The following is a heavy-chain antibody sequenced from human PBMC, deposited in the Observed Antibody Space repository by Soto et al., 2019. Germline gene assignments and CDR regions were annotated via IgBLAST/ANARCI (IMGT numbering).Heavy chain of an antibody. Sequence: PSETLSLTCTVSGGSISSSSYYWGWIRQPPGKGLEWIGSIHYSGYTYYNPSLKSRVTISVDTSKNRFSLKLSSVTAADTAVYYCGRLVYDSSGYRPGWGQGTLVTVSS. CDR2: IHYSGYT. CDR3: GRLVYDSSGYRPG. D-gene: IGHD3-22*01. CDR1: GGSISSSSYY. J-gene: IGHJ4*02. V-gene: IGHV4-39*01.